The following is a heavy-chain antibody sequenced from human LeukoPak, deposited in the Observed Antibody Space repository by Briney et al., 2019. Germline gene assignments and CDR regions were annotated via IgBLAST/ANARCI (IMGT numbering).Heavy chain of an antibody. J-gene: IGHJ4*02. CDR3: GVYSSSWHDY. D-gene: IGHD6-13*01. V-gene: IGHV3-23*01. CDR2: ISGSGAST. Sequence: SGRSLRLSCAASGFTFSSYGMHWVRQAPGKGLEWVSVISGSGASTNYADSVKGRFTISRDISKNTLYLQMNSLRADDTAVYYCGVYSSSWHDYWGQGTLVTVSS. CDR1: GFTFSSYG.